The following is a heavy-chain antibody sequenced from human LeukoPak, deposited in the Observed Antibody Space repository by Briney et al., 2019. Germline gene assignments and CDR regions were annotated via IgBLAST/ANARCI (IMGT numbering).Heavy chain of an antibody. CDR2: ISGSGGST. CDR1: GFTFSSYA. Sequence: GGSLRLSCAASGFTFSSYAMSWVRQAPGKGLEWVSSISGSGGSTYYADSVKGRFTISRDNSKNTLYLQMNSLRAEDTAVCYCAKDRWLQYYFDYWGQGTLVTVSS. V-gene: IGHV3-23*01. D-gene: IGHD5-12*01. J-gene: IGHJ4*02. CDR3: AKDRWLQYYFDY.